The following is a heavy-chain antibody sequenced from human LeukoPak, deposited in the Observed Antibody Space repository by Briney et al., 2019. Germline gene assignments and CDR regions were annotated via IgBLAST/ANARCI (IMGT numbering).Heavy chain of an antibody. V-gene: IGHV4-4*02. J-gene: IGHJ5*02. CDR1: GGSITSSNW. D-gene: IGHD4-11*01. CDR3: AKSNAWDWFDP. CDR2: IYYTGNT. Sequence: SGTLSLTCAVSGGSITSSNWWGWVRQPPGKGLEWIGEIYYTGNTNYNPSLKSRVTISVDKSNNQFSLNLSSVTAADTAVYYCAKSNAWDWFDPWGQGTLVTVSS.